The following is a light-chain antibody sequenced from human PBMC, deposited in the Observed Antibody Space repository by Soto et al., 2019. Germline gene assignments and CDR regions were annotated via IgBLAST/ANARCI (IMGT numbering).Light chain of an antibody. CDR3: SSYTSSSTSLYV. J-gene: IGLJ1*01. V-gene: IGLV2-14*01. Sequence: QSVLTQPVSVSGSPGQSITISCTGTSSDVGGYNYVSWYQQHPGKAPKLMIYEVSNRPSGVSNRFSGSKSGNTASLTISGLQAEDEADYYCSSYTSSSTSLYVFGTGTKVTVL. CDR2: EVS. CDR1: SSDVGGYNY.